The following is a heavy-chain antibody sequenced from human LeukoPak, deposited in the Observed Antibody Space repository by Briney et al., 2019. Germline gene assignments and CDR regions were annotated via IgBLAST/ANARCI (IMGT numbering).Heavy chain of an antibody. CDR2: INPSGGST. Sequence: GASVKVSCKASGYTFTSYYTHWVRQAPGQGLEWMGIINPSGGSTSYAQKFQGRVTMTRDTSTSTVYMELSSLRSEDTAVYYCARDHLGTHRSIAAPPGYWGQGTLVTVSS. CDR3: ARDHLGTHRSIAAPPGY. V-gene: IGHV1-46*01. J-gene: IGHJ4*02. CDR1: GYTFTSYY. D-gene: IGHD6-6*01.